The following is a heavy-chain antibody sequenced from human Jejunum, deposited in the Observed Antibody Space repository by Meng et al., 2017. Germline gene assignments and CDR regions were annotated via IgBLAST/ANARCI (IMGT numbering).Heavy chain of an antibody. CDR2: IYYSGGT. CDR3: ARQIPSATKGRFDY. CDR1: GDSISGYY. Sequence: ESLKISCTVSGDSISGYYWSWIRQPPGKGLEWIAYIYYSGGTNYSPSLKSRVTISVDTAKNQFSLKLTSVTAADTAMYYCARQIPSATKGRFDYWGQGTRVTVSS. V-gene: IGHV4-59*13. J-gene: IGHJ4*02. D-gene: IGHD1-26*01.